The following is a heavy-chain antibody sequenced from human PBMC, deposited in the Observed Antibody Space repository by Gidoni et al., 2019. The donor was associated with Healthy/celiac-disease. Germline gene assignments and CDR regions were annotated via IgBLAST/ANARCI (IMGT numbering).Heavy chain of an antibody. Sequence: QVQLQESGPGLVKPSDTLSLTCAVSGYSISSSNLWGWIRQPPGKGLEWIGYIYYSGSTYYNPSLKSRVTMSVDTSKNQFSLKLSSVTAVDTAVYYCARIRGYCSGGSCYPDNAFDIWGQGTMVTVSS. J-gene: IGHJ3*02. D-gene: IGHD2-15*01. CDR2: IYYSGST. CDR3: ARIRGYCSGGSCYPDNAFDI. CDR1: GYSISSSNL. V-gene: IGHV4-28*01.